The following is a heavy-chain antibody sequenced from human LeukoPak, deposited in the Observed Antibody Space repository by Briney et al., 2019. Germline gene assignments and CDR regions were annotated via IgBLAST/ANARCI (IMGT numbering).Heavy chain of an antibody. D-gene: IGHD4-17*01. V-gene: IGHV3-21*01. Sequence: GGSLRLSCAAFGFTFSSYSMNWVRQAPGKGLEWVSSISSSSSYIYYADSVKGRFTISRDNAKNSLYLQMNSLRAEDTAVYYCAPGRSHDYGVLDYWGQGTLVTVSS. CDR2: ISSSSSYI. CDR1: GFTFSSYS. J-gene: IGHJ4*02. CDR3: APGRSHDYGVLDY.